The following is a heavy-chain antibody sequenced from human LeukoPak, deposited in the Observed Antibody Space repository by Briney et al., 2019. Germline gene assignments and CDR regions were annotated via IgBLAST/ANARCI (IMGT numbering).Heavy chain of an antibody. CDR1: GFTLSSSW. V-gene: IGHV3-74*01. J-gene: IGHJ4*02. Sequence: GGSLRLSCEASGFTLSSSWMHWVRQAPGKGLVWVSRIKNDGSDASYADSVKGRFTISRDNAKNTLYLQMNSLGAEDTAIYYCARPIVTTINSLDDWGQGTLVTVSS. CDR2: IKNDGSDA. CDR3: ARPIVTTINSLDD. D-gene: IGHD5-12*01.